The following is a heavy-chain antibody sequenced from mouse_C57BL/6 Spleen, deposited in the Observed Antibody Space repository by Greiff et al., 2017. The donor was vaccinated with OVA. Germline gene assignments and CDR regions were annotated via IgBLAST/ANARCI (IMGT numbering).Heavy chain of an antibody. Sequence: ESGPGLVKPSQSLSLTCSVTGYSITSGYYWNWIRQFPGNKLEWMGYISYDGSNNYNQSLKNRISITRDTSKNQFFLKLKSLTTEDTATYYCAKMDYGSTWGGFDYWGQGTTLTVSS. CDR3: AKMDYGSTWGGFDY. CDR1: GYSITSGYY. J-gene: IGHJ2*01. D-gene: IGHD1-1*01. V-gene: IGHV3-6*01. CDR2: ISYDGSN.